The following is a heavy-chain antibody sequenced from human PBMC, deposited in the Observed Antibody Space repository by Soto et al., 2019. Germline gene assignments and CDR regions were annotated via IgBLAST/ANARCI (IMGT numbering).Heavy chain of an antibody. J-gene: IGHJ6*01. V-gene: IGHV4-61*01. Sequence: QVQLQESGPGLVKPSETLSLTCTVSGGSVSSGSYYWSWIRQPPGKGLEWIGYIYYSGSTNYNPSLKIRVTISVDTSKNQFSLKLSSVTAADTAVYYCARGIEGWYQGRYYYGMDVW. CDR2: IYYSGST. D-gene: IGHD6-19*01. CDR3: ARGIEGWYQGRYYYGMDV. CDR1: GGSVSSGSYY.